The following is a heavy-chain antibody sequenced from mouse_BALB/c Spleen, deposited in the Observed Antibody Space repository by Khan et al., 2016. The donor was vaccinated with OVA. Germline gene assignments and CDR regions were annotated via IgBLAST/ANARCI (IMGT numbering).Heavy chain of an antibody. Sequence: QIQLVQSGPELKKPGETVKISCKASGYTFTNNGMNWVKQNPGKGLKWMGWINTYTGEPTYVDDFKGRFAFSLETSAPTAYLQINNLKNEDTATYFCARVGYAGTMDYWGQGTSVTVSS. D-gene: IGHD2-14*01. CDR2: INTYTGEP. J-gene: IGHJ4*01. V-gene: IGHV9-3-1*01. CDR3: ARVGYAGTMDY. CDR1: GYTFTNNG.